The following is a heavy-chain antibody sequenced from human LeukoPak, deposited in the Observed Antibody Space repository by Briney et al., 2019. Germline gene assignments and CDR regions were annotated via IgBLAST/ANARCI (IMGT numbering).Heavy chain of an antibody. CDR2: ISAYNGDT. CDR3: AREEGAPIAAANI. J-gene: IGHJ3*02. V-gene: IGHV1-18*01. Sequence: RASVKVSCKASGYTFTSYGISWVRQAPGQGLEWMGWISAYNGDTNYVQKLQGRVTMTTDTSTSTAYMELKSLRSDDTAVYYCAREEGAPIAAANIWGLGTKVTVSS. D-gene: IGHD6-13*01. CDR1: GYTFTSYG.